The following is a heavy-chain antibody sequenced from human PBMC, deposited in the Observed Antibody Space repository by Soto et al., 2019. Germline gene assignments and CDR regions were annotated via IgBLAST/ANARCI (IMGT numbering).Heavy chain of an antibody. Sequence: EVHLVESGGGSVQPGGSLRLSCGASGFTFGSYWMDWVRQVPGKGLVWVSRINGDGRITTYADSVKGRFTISRDNAGSTLYLQMNSLRVDDTAVYYCSRETLWFGESPKSGGQGTLGTVSS. V-gene: IGHV3-74*01. D-gene: IGHD3-10*01. J-gene: IGHJ4*02. CDR1: GFTFGSYW. CDR2: INGDGRIT. CDR3: SRETLWFGESPKS.